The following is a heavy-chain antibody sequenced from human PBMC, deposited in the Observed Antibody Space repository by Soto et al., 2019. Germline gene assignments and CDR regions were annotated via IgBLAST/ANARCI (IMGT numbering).Heavy chain of an antibody. V-gene: IGHV3-30*18. J-gene: IGHJ5*02. CDR3: AKAGWFDP. CDR1: GFTFSIYG. Sequence: PGGSLRLSCAASGFTFSIYGMHWVRQAPGKGLEWVAVISYYGSNKYYADSVKGRFTISRDNSKNTLYLQMNSLRAEDTAVYYCAKAGWFDPWGQGTMVTVSS. CDR2: ISYYGSNK.